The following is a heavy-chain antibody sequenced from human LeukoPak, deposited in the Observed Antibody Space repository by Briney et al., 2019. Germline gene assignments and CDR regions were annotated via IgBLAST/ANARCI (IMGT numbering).Heavy chain of an antibody. J-gene: IGHJ6*02. D-gene: IGHD3-3*01. CDR2: TNPNSGNT. V-gene: IGHV1-8*01. Sequence: ASVKVSCKASGYTFTSYDINWVRQATGQGLEWMGWTNPNSGNTGYAQKFQGRVTMTRSTSISTAYMELSSLRSEDTAVYYCARTPQLITIFGMVIHKYYYYGMDVWGQGTTVTVSS. CDR3: ARTPQLITIFGMVIHKYYYYGMDV. CDR1: GYTFTSYD.